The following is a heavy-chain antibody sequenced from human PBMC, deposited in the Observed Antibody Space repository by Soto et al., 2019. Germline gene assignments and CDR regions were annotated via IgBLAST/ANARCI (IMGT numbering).Heavy chain of an antibody. Sequence: EVQLLESGGGLVQPGGSLRLSCTASGFTFSSYAMSWVRQAPGKGLEWVSAISGSGGSTYYADSVKGRFTISRDNSKNTLYLQMTSVGGEDTAVYYCAKRPRRGYGDLSPYFDYWGQGTLVTVSS. J-gene: IGHJ4*02. CDR3: AKRPRRGYGDLSPYFDY. V-gene: IGHV3-23*01. D-gene: IGHD4-17*01. CDR2: ISGSGGST. CDR1: GFTFSSYA.